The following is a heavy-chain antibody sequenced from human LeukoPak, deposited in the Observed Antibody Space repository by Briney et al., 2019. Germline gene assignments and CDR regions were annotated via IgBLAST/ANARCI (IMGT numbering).Heavy chain of an antibody. CDR2: IKKDGTEK. CDR3: AREGGSGWYSGWFDP. J-gene: IGHJ5*02. CDR1: GFTFSSYA. Sequence: PGGSLRLSCAASGFTFSSYAMSWVRRAPGKGLEWVANIKKDGTEKKYVDSVKGRFTISRDNAKNSLYLQMNSLRAEDTALYYCAREGGSGWYSGWFDPWGQGTLVTVSS. D-gene: IGHD6-19*01. V-gene: IGHV3-7*01.